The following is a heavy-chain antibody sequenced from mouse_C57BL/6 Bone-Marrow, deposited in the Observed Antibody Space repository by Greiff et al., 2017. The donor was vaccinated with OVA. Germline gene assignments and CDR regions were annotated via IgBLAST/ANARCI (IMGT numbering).Heavy chain of an antibody. CDR1: YTFSRRVH. D-gene: IGHD1-1*01. J-gene: IGHJ2*01. CDR2: GQGLEWIG. CDR3: SEDSAVYYCALITTDFDY. V-gene: IGHV1-87*01. Sequence: VQGVESGPELARPWASVKISCQAFYTFSRRVHFAIRDTNYWMQWVKQRPGQGLEWIGAIYPGNGDTSYNQKFKGKATLPADKSSSTAYMQLSSLTSEDSAVYYCALITTDFDYWGQGTTLTVSS.